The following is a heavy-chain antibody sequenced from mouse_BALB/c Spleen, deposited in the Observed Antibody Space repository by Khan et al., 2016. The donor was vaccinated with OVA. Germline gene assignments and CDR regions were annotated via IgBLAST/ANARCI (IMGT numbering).Heavy chain of an antibody. D-gene: IGHD1-1*01. CDR2: VSTGGSYT. Sequence: EVQLVESGGDLVKPGGSLKLSCAASGFTFSTYGMSWVRQAPDKRLEWVATVSTGGSYTYYPDSVKGRFTISRDAAKNTLYLQMCGLRSEDTAMFYCTRLAYYYDSEGFAYWGQGTLVTVSA. V-gene: IGHV5-6*01. CDR1: GFTFSTYG. J-gene: IGHJ3*01. CDR3: TRLAYYYDSEGFAY.